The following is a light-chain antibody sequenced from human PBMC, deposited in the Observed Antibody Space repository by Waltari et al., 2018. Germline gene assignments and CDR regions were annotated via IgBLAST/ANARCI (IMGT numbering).Light chain of an antibody. V-gene: IGKV3D-15*01. J-gene: IGKJ1*01. CDR2: SAF. CDR1: RSVSTN. Sequence: EVVMTQSPVTLSLSPGERATVSCRASRSVSTNVAWYQQIPGQAPRLLIYSAFSRAPGIPTRFSGSGSGTEFTLTIGSLESEDYAVYYCQQYHSGPPSFGQGTKVDIK. CDR3: QQYHSGPPS.